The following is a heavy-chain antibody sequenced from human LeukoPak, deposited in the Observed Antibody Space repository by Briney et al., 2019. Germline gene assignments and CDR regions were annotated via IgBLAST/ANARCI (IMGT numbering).Heavy chain of an antibody. D-gene: IGHD2-15*01. CDR2: IYPGDSDT. V-gene: IGHV5-51*01. CDR1: GYSFTSYW. CDR3: ARLACSGGSCYSDY. J-gene: IGHJ4*02. Sequence: GESLKISCKGSGYSFTSYWIGWVRQMPGKGLEWMGIIYPGDSDTTYSPSFQGQVTISADKSLNTAYLQWSSLKASDTAMYYCARLACSGGSCYSDYWGQGTLVTVSS.